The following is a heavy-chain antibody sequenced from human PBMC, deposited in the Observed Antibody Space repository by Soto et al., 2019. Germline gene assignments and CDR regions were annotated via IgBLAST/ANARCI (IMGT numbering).Heavy chain of an antibody. Sequence: LSLTCTVSGGSVRGSLYYWGWIRQPPGKGLEWIGNIFYRGNTYHNPSLKSRVTISVDTSKNQFSLRLSSVTAADTAVYYCARRVMGNIWYFDYWGQGTLVTAPQ. CDR2: IFYRGNT. D-gene: IGHD2-21*01. CDR1: GGSVRGSLYY. CDR3: ARRVMGNIWYFDY. V-gene: IGHV4-39*01. J-gene: IGHJ4*02.